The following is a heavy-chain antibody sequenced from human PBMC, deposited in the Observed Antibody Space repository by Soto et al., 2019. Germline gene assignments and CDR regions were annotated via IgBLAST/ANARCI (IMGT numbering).Heavy chain of an antibody. D-gene: IGHD6-19*01. Sequence: QVQLQESGPGLVRPSETLSLTCTVSSDSISSYYWFWVRQSPGKGLEWIRYTDYSGHTNYNPSFKSRDTISGYTSKNQFSLRLSSVTAADAAVYYCARAVGDPLYDLDYWGQGTLVTVSS. CDR1: SDSISSYY. CDR2: TDYSGHT. CDR3: ARAVGDPLYDLDY. V-gene: IGHV4-59*08. J-gene: IGHJ4*02.